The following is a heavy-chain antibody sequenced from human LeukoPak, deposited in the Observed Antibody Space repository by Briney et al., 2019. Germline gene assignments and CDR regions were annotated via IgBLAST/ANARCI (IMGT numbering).Heavy chain of an antibody. CDR3: TTYDYDYVWGSYPFDI. CDR2: ISSSSSYI. CDR1: GFTFSSYS. D-gene: IGHD3-16*02. J-gene: IGHJ3*02. V-gene: IGHV3-21*03. Sequence: GGSLRLSCAASGFTFSSYSMNWVRQAPGKGLEWVSSISSSSSYIYYADSVKGRFTISRDNAKNSLYLQMNSLKTEDTAVYYCTTYDYDYVWGSYPFDIWGQGTMVTVSS.